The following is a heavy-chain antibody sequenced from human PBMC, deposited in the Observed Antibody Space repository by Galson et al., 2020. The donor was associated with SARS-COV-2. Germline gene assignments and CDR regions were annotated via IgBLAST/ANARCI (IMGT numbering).Heavy chain of an antibody. J-gene: IGHJ4*02. D-gene: IGHD5-12*01. CDR3: ARRLYGDYAYVDH. V-gene: IGHV5-51*01. CDR1: GYHFDRYW. CDR2: ISHSDSET. Sequence: GEYLKTPCKGPGYHFDRYWITWVRQMPGKGLEWMGIISHSDSETIYSPPFQGQVTISADTSISTAYLQWNSLKASDTATYFCARRLYGDYAYVDHWGRGTPVIVSS.